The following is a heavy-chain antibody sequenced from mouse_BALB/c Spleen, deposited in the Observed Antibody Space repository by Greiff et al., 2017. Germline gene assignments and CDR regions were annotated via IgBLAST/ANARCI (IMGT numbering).Heavy chain of an antibody. V-gene: IGHV1-69*01. D-gene: IGHD1-1*01. CDR2: IDTSDSYT. CDR1: GYTFTDYW. CDR3: ARSPTVVATPFDY. Sequence: QVQLQQPRAELVMPGASVKMSCKASGYTFTDYWMHWVKQRPGQGLEWIGAIDTSDSYTSYNQKFKGKATLTVDESSSTAYMQLSSLTSEDSAVYYCARSPTVVATPFDYWGQGTTLTVSS. J-gene: IGHJ2*01.